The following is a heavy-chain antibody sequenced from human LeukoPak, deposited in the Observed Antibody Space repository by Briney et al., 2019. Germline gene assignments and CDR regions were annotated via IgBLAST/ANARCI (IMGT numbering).Heavy chain of an antibody. J-gene: IGHJ5*02. CDR1: GGSISSYY. CDR2: IYYSGST. D-gene: IGHD4-11*01. CDR3: ARRFATVTNWFDP. V-gene: IGHV4-59*08. Sequence: KPSETLSLTCTVSGGSISSYYRSWIRQPPGKGLEWIGYIYYSGSTNYNPSLKSRVTISVDTSKNQFSLRLSSVTAADTAVYYCARRFATVTNWFDPWGQGTLVTVSS.